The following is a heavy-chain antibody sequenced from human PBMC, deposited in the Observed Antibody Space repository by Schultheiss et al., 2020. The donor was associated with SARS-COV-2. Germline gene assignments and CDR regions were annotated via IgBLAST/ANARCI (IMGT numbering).Heavy chain of an antibody. J-gene: IGHJ6*02. CDR2: VNHSGST. D-gene: IGHD4-11*01. CDR1: GGSFSGYY. V-gene: IGHV4-34*09. Sequence: SQTLSLTCAVYGGSFSGYYWSWIRQPPGKGLEWIGEVNHSGSTNYNPSLKSRVTISVDTSKNQFSLKLSSVTAADTAVYYCARLAMVPMGDYSNNYYGMDAWGQGTAVTVSS. CDR3: ARLAMVPMGDYSNNYYGMDA.